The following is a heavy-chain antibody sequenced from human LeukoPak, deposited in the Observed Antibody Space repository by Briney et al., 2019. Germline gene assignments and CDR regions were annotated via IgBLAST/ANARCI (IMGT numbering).Heavy chain of an antibody. CDR2: IYSGGST. J-gene: IGHJ4*02. Sequence: GGSLRLSCAASGFTVSSNYMSWVRQAPGKGLEWVSVIYSGGSTYYADSVKGRFTISRDNSKNTLYLQMNSLRAEDTAVYYCAKVEATIAVRRGWYFDYWGQGTLVTVSS. V-gene: IGHV3-53*01. CDR3: AKVEATIAVRRGWYFDY. D-gene: IGHD5-12*01. CDR1: GFTVSSNY.